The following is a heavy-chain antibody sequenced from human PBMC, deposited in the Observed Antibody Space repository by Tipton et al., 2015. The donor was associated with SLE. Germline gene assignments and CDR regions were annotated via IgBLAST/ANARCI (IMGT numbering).Heavy chain of an antibody. CDR2: LYYSGST. Sequence: TLSLTCTVSGGSISRYFWSWIRQSPGKGLEWVGYLYYSGSTAYNPSLKSRATISEDTSKNQFSLRLSSVTAADTAVYYCARGSRGVGFDVWGHGTTVIVSS. CDR3: ARGSRGVGFDV. CDR1: GGSISRYF. D-gene: IGHD3-10*01. V-gene: IGHV4-59*01. J-gene: IGHJ6*02.